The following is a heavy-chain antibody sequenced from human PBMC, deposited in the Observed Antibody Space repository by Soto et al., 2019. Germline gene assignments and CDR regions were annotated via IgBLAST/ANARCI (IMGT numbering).Heavy chain of an antibody. CDR2: ISYSGDTT. V-gene: IGHV3-23*01. D-gene: IGHD2-15*01. CDR3: ASKLTFGGSSDY. CDR1: GFTFSNYG. Sequence: VQLLESGGGLVQPGGSLRLSCTVSGFTFSNYGMSWVRQAPGKGLEWVSTISYSGDTTYYADSVKGRFTISRDNSKSRLYLQMNSLRAEDTALYYCASKLTFGGSSDYWGQGTLVTVSS. J-gene: IGHJ4*02.